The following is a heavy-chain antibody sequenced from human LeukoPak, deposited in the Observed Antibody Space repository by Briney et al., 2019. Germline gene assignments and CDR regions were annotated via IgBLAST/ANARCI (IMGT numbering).Heavy chain of an antibody. Sequence: ASETLSLTCTVSGGSISSSSYYWGWIRQPPGKGLEWIGSIYYSGGTYFNPSLKSRVTISVDTSKNQFSLKLSSVTAADTAVYYCARRLSTYSSSPYFDYWGQGTLVTVSS. D-gene: IGHD6-6*01. J-gene: IGHJ4*02. CDR3: ARRLSTYSSSPYFDY. CDR1: GGSISSSSYY. CDR2: IYYSGGT. V-gene: IGHV4-39*01.